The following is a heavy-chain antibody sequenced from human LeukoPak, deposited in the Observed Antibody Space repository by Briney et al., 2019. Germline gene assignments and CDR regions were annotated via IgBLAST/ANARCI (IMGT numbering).Heavy chain of an antibody. Sequence: GGSLRLSCAASGFTFSSYDMSWVRQAPGKGLEWVSGISGGGGSTYYADSVKGRFTISRDNSKNTLYLQMNSLRAEDTAVYYCATDRPGGGWSYDYWGQGTLVTVSS. CDR2: ISGGGGST. V-gene: IGHV3-23*01. CDR1: GFTFSSYD. J-gene: IGHJ4*02. D-gene: IGHD6-19*01. CDR3: ATDRPGGGWSYDY.